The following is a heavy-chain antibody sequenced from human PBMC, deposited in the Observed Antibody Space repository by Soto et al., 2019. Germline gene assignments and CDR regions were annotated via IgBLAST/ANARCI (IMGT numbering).Heavy chain of an antibody. CDR2: ICYSGST. CDR3: ARHPSDFWFDP. CDR1: GGSISSRSYF. Sequence: SETLSLTCSVSGGSISSRSYFWGWIRQPPGKGLEWIGSICYSGSTYYNPSLKSRVTVSVDTSKNQFSLKLSSVTAADTAVYYCARHPSDFWFDPWGQGTLVTVSS. D-gene: IGHD2-21*02. J-gene: IGHJ5*02. V-gene: IGHV4-39*01.